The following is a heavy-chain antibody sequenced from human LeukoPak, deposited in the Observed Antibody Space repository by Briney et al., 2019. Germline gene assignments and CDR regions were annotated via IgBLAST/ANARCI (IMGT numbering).Heavy chain of an antibody. D-gene: IGHD4-17*01. CDR3: ARDRDGDYGLGWYFDL. CDR2: INAGNGNT. V-gene: IGHV1-3*01. Sequence: ASVKVSCKASGYTFTSYAMHWVRQAPGQRLEWMGWINAGNGNTKYSQKFQGRVTITRDTSASTAYMELSSLRSEDTAVYYCARDRDGDYGLGWYFDLWGRGTLVTVSS. CDR1: GYTFTSYA. J-gene: IGHJ2*01.